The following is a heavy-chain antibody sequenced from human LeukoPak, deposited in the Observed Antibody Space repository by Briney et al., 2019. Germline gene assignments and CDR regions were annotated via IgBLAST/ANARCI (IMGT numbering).Heavy chain of an antibody. V-gene: IGHV3-30*18. J-gene: IGHJ4*02. CDR2: ISYNGNNK. Sequence: PGGSLRLSCAASGFIFSNYGMHWVRQAPGKGPEWVAVISYNGNNKYYADSVKGRFTISRDNSKNTLFLQMDSLRPEDTALYYCAKRGFSSSPQFLDFWGQGTLVTDSS. CDR1: GFIFSNYG. CDR3: AKRGFSSSPQFLDF. D-gene: IGHD6-13*01.